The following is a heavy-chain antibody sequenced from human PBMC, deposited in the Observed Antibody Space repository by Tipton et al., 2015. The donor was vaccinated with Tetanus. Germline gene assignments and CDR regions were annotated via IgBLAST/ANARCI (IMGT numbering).Heavy chain of an antibody. J-gene: IGHJ6*02. V-gene: IGHV1-18*01. Sequence: QSGAEVKKPGASVKVSCKASGYTFTHYGISWVRQAPGQGLEWVGWISPFTGDTEYAQNLQDRLILTTDTSTATAYVEVRSLTSDDTAVYYCARDRAVLVQAYGTDVWGQGTSVTVSS. CDR3: ARDRAVLVQAYGTDV. CDR2: ISPFTGDT. CDR1: GYTFTHYG. D-gene: IGHD2-21*01.